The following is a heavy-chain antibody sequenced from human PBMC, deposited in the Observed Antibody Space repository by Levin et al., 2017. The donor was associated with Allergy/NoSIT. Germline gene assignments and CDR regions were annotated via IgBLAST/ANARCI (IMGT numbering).Heavy chain of an antibody. CDR3: ARDSPYYYAGSAYRGFDS. V-gene: IGHV3-11*01. J-gene: IGHJ5*01. CDR1: GFTFSDYY. CDR2: ISASGVTI. Sequence: PGGSLRLSCVVSGFTFSDYYMSWIRQAPGRGLEWISSISASGVTIHYADSVKGRFTVSRDNAKDSRHLQMNGLRADDTAVYYCARDSPYYYAGSAYRGFDSWGHGTLVTVSS. D-gene: IGHD3-22*01.